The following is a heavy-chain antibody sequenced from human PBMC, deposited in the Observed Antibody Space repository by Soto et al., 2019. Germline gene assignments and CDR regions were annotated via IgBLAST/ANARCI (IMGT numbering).Heavy chain of an antibody. CDR1: GGSISIGGYY. V-gene: IGHV4-31*03. CDR3: ARDATLARSSSIRYYYGMDV. Sequence: SETLSLTCTVSGGSISIGGYYWSCIRQHPGKGLEWIGYIYYSGSTYYNPSLKSRVTISVDTSKNQFSLKLSSVTAADTAVYYCARDATLARSSSIRYYYGMDVWGQGTTVTVSS. J-gene: IGHJ6*02. D-gene: IGHD6-6*01. CDR2: IYYSGST.